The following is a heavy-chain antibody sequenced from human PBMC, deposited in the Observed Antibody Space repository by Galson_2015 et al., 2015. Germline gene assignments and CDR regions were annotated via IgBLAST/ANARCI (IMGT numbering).Heavy chain of an antibody. CDR3: AKGGGTPNPGYCSGGSCYGYFDY. Sequence: SLRLSCAASGFTFSSYEMTWVRQVPGKGLEWVSAISGSGGSTYYADSVKGRFTISRDNSKNTLYLQMNSLRAEDTAVYYCAKGGGTPNPGYCSGGSCYGYFDYWGQGTLVTVSS. V-gene: IGHV3-23*01. CDR1: GFTFSSYE. CDR2: ISGSGGST. J-gene: IGHJ4*02. D-gene: IGHD2-15*01.